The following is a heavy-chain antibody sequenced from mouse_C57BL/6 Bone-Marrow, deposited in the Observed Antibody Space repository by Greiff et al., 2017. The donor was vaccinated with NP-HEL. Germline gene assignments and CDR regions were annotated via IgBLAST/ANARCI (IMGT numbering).Heavy chain of an antibody. V-gene: IGHV5-17*01. CDR1: GFTFSDYG. J-gene: IGHJ3*01. CDR2: ISSGSSTI. CDR3: ARVTAQALSGFAY. Sequence: EVMLVESGGGLVKPGGSLKLSCAASGFTFSDYGMHWVRQAPEKGLEWVAYISSGSSTIYYADTVKGRFTISRDNAKNTLFLQMTSLRSEDTAMYYCARVTAQALSGFAYWGQGTLVTVSA. D-gene: IGHD3-2*02.